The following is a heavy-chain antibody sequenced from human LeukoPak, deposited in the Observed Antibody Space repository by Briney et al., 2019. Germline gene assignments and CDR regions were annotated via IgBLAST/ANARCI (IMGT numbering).Heavy chain of an antibody. V-gene: IGHV3-9*03. J-gene: IGHJ4*02. CDR3: AKDKNYDILTGYGYYFDY. D-gene: IGHD3-9*01. Sequence: GGSLRLSCAASGFTFDDYAMHWVRQAPGKGLEWVSGISWNSGSIGYADSVKGRFTISRDNAKNSLYLQMNSLRAEDMALYYCAKDKNYDILTGYGYYFDYWGQGTLVTVSS. CDR2: ISWNSGSI. CDR1: GFTFDDYA.